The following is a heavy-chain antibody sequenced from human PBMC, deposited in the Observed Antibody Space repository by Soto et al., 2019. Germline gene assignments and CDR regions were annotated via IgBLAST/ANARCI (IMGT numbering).Heavy chain of an antibody. CDR2: ITWHGGPI. CDR1: GFTFDDFA. CDR3: KTGTQNNYGLDS. J-gene: IGHJ4*02. D-gene: IGHD5-18*01. Sequence: TGGSLRLSCTSSGFTFDDFAMNWVRQAPGKDLEWVSGITWHGGPIGYADSVKGRFTISRDNAKNSLYLQMDSLRTEDTALYYSKTGTQNNYGLDSWGQGTLVTVSS. V-gene: IGHV3-9*01.